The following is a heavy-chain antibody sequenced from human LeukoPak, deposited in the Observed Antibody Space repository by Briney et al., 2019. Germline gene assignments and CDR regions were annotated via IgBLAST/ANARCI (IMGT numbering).Heavy chain of an antibody. J-gene: IGHJ4*02. D-gene: IGHD6-13*01. Sequence: GGSLRLSCAASGFTFTNYAMSWVRQAPGEGLEWVSVISGSGGTTYYADSVKGRFTISRDNSKSTLYLQMNSLRVEDTAVYYCAKGVVATGTRYFDYWGQGTLVTVSS. CDR3: AKGVVATGTRYFDY. CDR2: ISGSGGTT. CDR1: GFTFTNYA. V-gene: IGHV3-23*01.